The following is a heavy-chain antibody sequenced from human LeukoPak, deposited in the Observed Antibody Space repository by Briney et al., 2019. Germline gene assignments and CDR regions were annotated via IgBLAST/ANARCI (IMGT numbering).Heavy chain of an antibody. CDR3: ARVMRSSSWARDYYYYMDV. V-gene: IGHV4-59*08. D-gene: IGHD6-6*01. J-gene: IGHJ6*03. CDR2: IYDSETT. Sequence: SETLSLTCTVSGVSMRNHYWSWIRQPPGKGLEWIGYIYDSETTNYNPSLKSRVTISVDTSKNQFSLKLSSVTAADTAVYYCARVMRSSSWARDYYYYMDVWGKGTTVTVSS. CDR1: GVSMRNHY.